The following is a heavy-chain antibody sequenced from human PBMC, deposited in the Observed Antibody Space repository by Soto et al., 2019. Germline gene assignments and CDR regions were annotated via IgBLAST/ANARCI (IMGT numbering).Heavy chain of an antibody. CDR1: GFTFSSYA. CDR3: QVAKYYDFWGDYYYGMDV. J-gene: IGHJ6*02. D-gene: IGHD3-3*01. Sequence: GGSLRLSCAASGFTFSSYAMSWVRQAPGKGLEWVSAISGSGGSTYYADSVKGRFTISRDNSKNTLYLQMNSLRAEDTAVYYCQVAKYYDFWGDYYYGMDVWGQGTTVTVSS. V-gene: IGHV3-23*01. CDR2: ISGSGGST.